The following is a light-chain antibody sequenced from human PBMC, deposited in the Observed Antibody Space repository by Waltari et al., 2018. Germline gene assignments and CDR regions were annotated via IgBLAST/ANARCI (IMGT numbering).Light chain of an antibody. Sequence: EIVLMQSPGTASLSPGDRVTLSCRASQSVGSSSLAWYQQKPGQAPRLVIYRASRRATGIPDRFSGSGSGTDFSLTISRLEPEDFAVYYCQQHGTLPATFGQGTKVEIK. CDR1: QSVGSSS. CDR2: RAS. CDR3: QQHGTLPAT. J-gene: IGKJ1*01. V-gene: IGKV3-20*01.